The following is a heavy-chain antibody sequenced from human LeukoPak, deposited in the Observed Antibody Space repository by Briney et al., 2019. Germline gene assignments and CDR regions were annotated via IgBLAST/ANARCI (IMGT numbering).Heavy chain of an antibody. CDR3: AREGGPYRPLDY. CDR1: GGSITSTNY. J-gene: IGHJ4*02. V-gene: IGHV4-4*02. CDR2: VNLQGST. Sequence: NPSETLSLTCGVSGGSITSTNYWTWVRQPPGNGLEWIGEVNLQGSTNYNPSLMGRVAISVDTSENHISLQLTSVTAADTAVYYCAREGGPYRPLDYSGQGALVTVSS.